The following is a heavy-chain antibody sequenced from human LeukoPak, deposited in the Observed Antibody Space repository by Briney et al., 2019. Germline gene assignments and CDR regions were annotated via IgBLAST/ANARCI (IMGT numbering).Heavy chain of an antibody. D-gene: IGHD2-2*01. CDR2: INPNSGGT. CDR3: ARDSAGYCSSTSCFGWFDP. CDR1: GYSFTDYY. Sequence: GASVKVSCKASGYSFTDYYIHWVRQAPGQGLEWMGWINPNSGGTNYAQMFQGRVTMTRDTSISTAYMELSRLRSDDTAVYYCARDSAGYCSSTSCFGWFDPWGQGTLVTVSS. V-gene: IGHV1-2*02. J-gene: IGHJ5*02.